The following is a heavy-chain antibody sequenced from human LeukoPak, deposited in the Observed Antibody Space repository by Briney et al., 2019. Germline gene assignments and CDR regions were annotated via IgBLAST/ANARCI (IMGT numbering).Heavy chain of an antibody. V-gene: IGHV4-61*02. D-gene: IGHD1-14*01. J-gene: IGHJ4*02. CDR3: VRDRTTYPATFSDY. CDR1: GGSFGTGTYY. CDR2: IYSSGTT. Sequence: SETLSLTCTVSGGSFGTGTYYWGWIRQPAEKGLEWIGRIYSSGTTSYNPSLESRVTISMDTSKNQFSLRLDSVTAADTAVYFCVRDRTTYPATFSDYWGQGAMVTVSS.